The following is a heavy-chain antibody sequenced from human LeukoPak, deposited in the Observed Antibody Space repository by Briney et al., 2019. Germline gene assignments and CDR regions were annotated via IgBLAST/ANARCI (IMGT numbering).Heavy chain of an antibody. CDR2: ISSSGSTI. J-gene: IGHJ4*02. CDR3: ARDRGYYGSGLNLSRHY. D-gene: IGHD3-10*01. V-gene: IGHV3-11*01. CDR1: GFTFSDYY. Sequence: GSLRLSCAASGFTFSDYYMSWLRQAPGKGLEWVSYISSSGSTIYYADSVKGRFTISRDNAKNSLYLQMNSLRAEDTAVYYCARDRGYYGSGLNLSRHYWGQGTLVTVSS.